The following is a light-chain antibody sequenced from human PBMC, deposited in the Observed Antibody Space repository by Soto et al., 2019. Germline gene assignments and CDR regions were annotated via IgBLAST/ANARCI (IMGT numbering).Light chain of an antibody. V-gene: IGKV3-20*01. J-gene: IGKJ2*01. CDR2: SAS. CDR3: QQYGSAPMYT. CDR1: QPVATNS. Sequence: EAVLTQSPCTLSLSVGGRVTLSCMASQPVATNSVAWYQQKPGQAPRLLFYSASNRATGVPDRFSGSGSETDFTLTISRLEPEDFEVYYCQQYGSAPMYTFGQGTKVDIK.